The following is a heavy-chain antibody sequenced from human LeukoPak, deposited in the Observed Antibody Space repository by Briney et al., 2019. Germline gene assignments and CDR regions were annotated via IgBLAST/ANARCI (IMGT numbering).Heavy chain of an antibody. CDR3: ARDGVSGLRYFDWSPPPFDY. CDR1: GFTFSSYS. D-gene: IGHD3-9*01. Sequence: GGSLRLSCAASGFTFSSYSMSWVRQAPGKGLEWVSSITSSSSYIYYADSVKGRFTISRDNAKKSVYLQMNSLRSEDTAVYYCARDGVSGLRYFDWSPPPFDYWGQGTLVTVSS. J-gene: IGHJ4*02. V-gene: IGHV3-21*04. CDR2: ITSSSSYI.